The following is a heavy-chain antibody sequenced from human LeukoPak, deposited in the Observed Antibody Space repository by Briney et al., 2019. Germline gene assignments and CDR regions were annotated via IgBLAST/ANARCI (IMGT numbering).Heavy chain of an antibody. CDR2: INPNSGGT. Sequence: ASVKVSCKASGYTFTGYYMHWVRQAPGQGLEWMGWINPNSGGTNYAQKFQGRVTMTRDTSISTAYMEPSRLRSDDTAVYYCARWVASYSISTQAFDIWGQGTMVTVSS. CDR1: GYTFTGYY. J-gene: IGHJ3*02. V-gene: IGHV1-2*02. D-gene: IGHD2-21*01. CDR3: ARWVASYSISTQAFDI.